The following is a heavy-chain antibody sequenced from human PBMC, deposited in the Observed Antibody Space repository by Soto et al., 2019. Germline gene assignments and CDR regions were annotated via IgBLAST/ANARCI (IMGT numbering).Heavy chain of an antibody. V-gene: IGHV4-30-4*01. Sequence: GSSPSNEYYGNCSRQSPGKGLEWIASIDYSGNTYYNPSLKSRVVISADTSKNLFSLKLRSVTAADTALYFCARAGPYYYGLEGWGQGNTVTVS. J-gene: IGHJ6*02. CDR3: ARAGPYYYGLEG. CDR2: IDYSGNT. CDR1: GSSPSNEYY.